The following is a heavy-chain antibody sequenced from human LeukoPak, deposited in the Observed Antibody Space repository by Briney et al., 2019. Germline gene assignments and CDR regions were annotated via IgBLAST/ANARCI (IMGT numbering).Heavy chain of an antibody. D-gene: IGHD6-13*01. CDR3: ARGALLAAAIDY. CDR2: IYSGGST. Sequence: GGSLRLSCAASGFTVSSKYMSWARQAPGKGLEWVSVIYSGGSTYYADSVKGRFTISRDNSKNTLYLQMNSLKAEDTAVYYCARGALLAAAIDYWGQGTLVTVSS. J-gene: IGHJ4*02. V-gene: IGHV3-53*01. CDR1: GFTVSSKY.